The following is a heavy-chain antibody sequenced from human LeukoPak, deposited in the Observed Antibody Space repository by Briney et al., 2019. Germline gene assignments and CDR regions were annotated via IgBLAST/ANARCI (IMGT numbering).Heavy chain of an antibody. CDR1: GFTFSSYE. Sequence: QAGGSLRLSCAASGFTFSSYEMNWVRQAPGKGLEWVSYISSSGSTIYYADSVKGRFTISRDNAKNSLYLQMNSLRAEDTALYYCARGGYCSGGSCYGELPFDYWGQGTLVTVSS. CDR2: ISSSGSTI. V-gene: IGHV3-48*03. D-gene: IGHD2-15*01. J-gene: IGHJ4*02. CDR3: ARGGYCSGGSCYGELPFDY.